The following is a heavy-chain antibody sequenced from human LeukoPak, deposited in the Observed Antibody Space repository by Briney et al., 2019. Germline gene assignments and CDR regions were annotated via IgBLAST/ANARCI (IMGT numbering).Heavy chain of an antibody. CDR2: INWNGGST. D-gene: IGHD5-24*01. CDR1: GLSFDDYG. CDR3: ARLGDGYTMFDY. V-gene: IGHV3-20*04. Sequence: GGSLRLPCAASGLSFDDYGMSWVRQAPGKGLEWVSGINWNGGSTLYADSVKGRFTVSRDNAKNSLYLQMKSLRAEDTALYYCARLGDGYTMFDYWGQGTLVTVSS. J-gene: IGHJ4*02.